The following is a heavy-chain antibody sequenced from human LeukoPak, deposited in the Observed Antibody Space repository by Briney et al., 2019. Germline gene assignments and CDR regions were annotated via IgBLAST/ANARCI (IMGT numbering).Heavy chain of an antibody. V-gene: IGHV4-59*01. Sequence: PSETLSLTCTVSGGSISSYYWSWIRQTLGKGLEWIGYIYYSGSTNYNPSLKSRVTISVDTSKNQFSLKLSSVTAAVTAVYYCARSHSVWTSFDYWGQGTLVTVSS. CDR1: GGSISSYY. D-gene: IGHD3/OR15-3a*01. J-gene: IGHJ4*02. CDR2: IYYSGST. CDR3: ARSHSVWTSFDY.